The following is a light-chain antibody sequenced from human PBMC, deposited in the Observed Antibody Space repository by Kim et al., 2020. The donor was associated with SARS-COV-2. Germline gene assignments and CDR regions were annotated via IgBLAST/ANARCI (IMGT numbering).Light chain of an antibody. J-gene: IGKJ1*01. Sequence: DIHMTQSPSTLSASVGDRVTITCRASLSIVTWLAWYQQKPGKAPKLLIYKASSLESGVPSRFSGSGSGSEFTLTISSLQPDDFATYYCQQYNHYPWTFGQGTKVDIK. CDR1: LSIVTW. CDR2: KAS. CDR3: QQYNHYPWT. V-gene: IGKV1-5*03.